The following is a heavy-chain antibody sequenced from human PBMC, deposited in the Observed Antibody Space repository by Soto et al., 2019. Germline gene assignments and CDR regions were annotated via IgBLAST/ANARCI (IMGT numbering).Heavy chain of an antibody. Sequence: PGGSLRLCCAASGFTFDNYGMHWVRQSPGKGPEWVAVISYDGREKHYADSVKGRFTISRDNAKNTLYLETNRLRGEDTAVYFFAKFSQEKVSLSIAMDVSDKRNTVSGST. V-gene: IGHV3-30*18. CDR1: GFTFDNYG. CDR3: AKFSQEKVSLSIAMDV. J-gene: IGHJ6*04. CDR2: ISYDGREK. D-gene: IGHD3-10*01.